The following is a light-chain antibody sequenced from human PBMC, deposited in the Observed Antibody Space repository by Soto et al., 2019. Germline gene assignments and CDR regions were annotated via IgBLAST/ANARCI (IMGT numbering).Light chain of an antibody. CDR3: TSYVGNDIWV. CDR2: EVT. Sequence: QSVLTQPPSASGSPGQSVTISCTGTSSDVGAYKYVSWYQQYPGKAPKLMISEVTKRPSGVPDRFSGSKSGNTASLTVSGLQADDEADYYCTSYVGNDIWVFGGGTKLTVL. V-gene: IGLV2-8*01. J-gene: IGLJ3*02. CDR1: SSDVGAYKY.